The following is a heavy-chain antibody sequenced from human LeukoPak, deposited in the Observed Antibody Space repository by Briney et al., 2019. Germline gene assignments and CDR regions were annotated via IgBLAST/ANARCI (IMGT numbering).Heavy chain of an antibody. J-gene: IGHJ6*02. D-gene: IGHD6-13*01. CDR1: GFAFSSYG. V-gene: IGHV3-30*18. CDR2: ISYDGSNK. CDR3: AKVRYSSSYYYGMDV. Sequence: GRSLRLSCAASGFAFSSYGMHWVRQAPGKGLEWVAVISYDGSNKYNADSVKGRFTISRDNSKNTVYLQMNSLRAEDTAVYYCAKVRYSSSYYYGMDVWSQGTTVTVSS.